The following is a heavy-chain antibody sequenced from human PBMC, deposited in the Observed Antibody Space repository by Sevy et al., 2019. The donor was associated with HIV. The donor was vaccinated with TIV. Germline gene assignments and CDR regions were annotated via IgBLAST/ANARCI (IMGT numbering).Heavy chain of an antibody. Sequence: GGSLRLSCAASGFTFSNYRMNWVRQAPGKGLEWGSSISSSSNYIYYADSVKGRFTINRNNAKNSLNLQMNSLRAEDTAVYYCARGSAVLSATIWDGFDYWGQGTLVTVSS. J-gene: IGHJ4*02. CDR2: ISSSSNYI. CDR1: GFTFSNYR. D-gene: IGHD2-2*02. V-gene: IGHV3-21*01. CDR3: ARGSAVLSATIWDGFDY.